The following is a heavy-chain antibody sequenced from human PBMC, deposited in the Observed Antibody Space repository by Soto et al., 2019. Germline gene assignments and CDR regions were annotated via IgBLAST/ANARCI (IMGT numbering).Heavy chain of an antibody. Sequence: QVQLVQSGAEVKKPGASVKVSCKASGYTFTHYYIHWVRQAPGQGLEWMGMINPSGGSTDYGQKYQCRVSMTAETTKNTDYMELSRLRADDTAEYYCASPHFPGWINGVCYPCDHWGQGTPVTVSS. CDR3: ASPHFPGWINGVCYPCDH. D-gene: IGHD2-8*01. CDR1: GYTFTHYY. J-gene: IGHJ4*02. CDR2: INPSGGST. V-gene: IGHV1-46*01.